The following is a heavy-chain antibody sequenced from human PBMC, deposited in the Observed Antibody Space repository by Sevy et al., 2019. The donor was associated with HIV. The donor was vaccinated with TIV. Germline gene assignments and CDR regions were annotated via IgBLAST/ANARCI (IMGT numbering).Heavy chain of an antibody. D-gene: IGHD1-26*01. CDR1: GYTFITYY. J-gene: IGHJ6*02. V-gene: IGHV1-46*01. CDR2: IDPSGST. CDR3: ARDRDLSGSYLEYYYYAIDV. Sequence: ASVKVSCKASGYTFITYYLHWLRQPAGQGLEWIGLIDPSGSTRYAQKFQGRVSMTGDTSTTTVYMELCSLTSEDTADYYCARDRDLSGSYLEYYYYAIDVWGQGTTVTVSS.